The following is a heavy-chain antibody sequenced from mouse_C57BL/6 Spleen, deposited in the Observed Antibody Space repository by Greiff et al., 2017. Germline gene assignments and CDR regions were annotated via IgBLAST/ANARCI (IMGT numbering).Heavy chain of an antibody. CDR1: GYTFTSYW. D-gene: IGHD2-4*01. V-gene: IGHV1-52*01. J-gene: IGHJ4*01. CDR3: ARHYDYPMDY. Sequence: VQLQQPGAELVRPGSSVKLSCKASGYTFTSYWMHWVKQRPIQGLEWIGNIDPSDSETHYNQKFKDKATLTVDKSSSTAYMQPSSLTSEDSAVYYCARHYDYPMDYWGQGTSVTVSS. CDR2: IDPSDSET.